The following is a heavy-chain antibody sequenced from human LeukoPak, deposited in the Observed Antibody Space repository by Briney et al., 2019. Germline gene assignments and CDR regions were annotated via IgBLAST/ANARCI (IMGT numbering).Heavy chain of an antibody. J-gene: IGHJ4*02. CDR1: GGSISSYY. Sequence: SETLSLTCTVSGGSISSYYWSWIRQPPGKGLEWIGYIYYSGSTNYNPSLKSRVTISVDTSKNQFSLKLSSVTAADTAVYYCARAVHCSGGSCYFDYWGQGTLVTVSS. V-gene: IGHV4-59*01. D-gene: IGHD2-15*01. CDR2: IYYSGST. CDR3: ARAVHCSGGSCYFDY.